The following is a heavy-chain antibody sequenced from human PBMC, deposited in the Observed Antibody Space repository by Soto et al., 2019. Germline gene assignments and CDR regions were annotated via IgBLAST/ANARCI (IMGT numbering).Heavy chain of an antibody. CDR3: ATGRGVRGLIASYYYYGLDV. D-gene: IGHD3-10*01. CDR2: IYHNGRA. J-gene: IGHJ6*02. Sequence: PSETLSLTCDVSGASIKSDTWWTWVRQSPGKGLEWIGEIYHNGRAFDNPSLKGRVTISIDKSNNQFSLKLSSVTAADTAVYYCATGRGVRGLIASYYYYGLDVWGQGTTVTVSS. V-gene: IGHV4-4*02. CDR1: GASIKSDTW.